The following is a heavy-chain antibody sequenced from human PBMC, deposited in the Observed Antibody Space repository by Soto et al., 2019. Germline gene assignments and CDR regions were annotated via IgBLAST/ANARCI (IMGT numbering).Heavy chain of an antibody. CDR1: GFTFSEYA. J-gene: IGHJ4*02. CDR2: ISYDGSSK. Sequence: QVQLVESGGGVVQPGRSLRLSCASSGFTFSEYAMHWVRQAPGKGLEWVAVISYDGSSKYYRDSVKGRFTISRDNSKNTLLLQMDSLRDEDTAVYYCARDLRTQYFFDYWGQGTQVTVSS. V-gene: IGHV3-30-3*01. D-gene: IGHD3-9*01. CDR3: ARDLRTQYFFDY.